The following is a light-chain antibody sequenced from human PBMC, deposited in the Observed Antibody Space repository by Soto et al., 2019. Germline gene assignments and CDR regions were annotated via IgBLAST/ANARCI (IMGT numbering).Light chain of an antibody. Sequence: EIVMTKSPATLSVSPGERATLSCRASLSVNSNLAWFQQKPGQAPRLLIYGASTRATGIPARFSGRGSGSEFTLTISSLQSEDFAVYYCQQYNNWPHTFGGGNKVAIK. CDR3: QQYNNWPHT. J-gene: IGKJ4*01. CDR1: LSVNSN. CDR2: GAS. V-gene: IGKV3-15*01.